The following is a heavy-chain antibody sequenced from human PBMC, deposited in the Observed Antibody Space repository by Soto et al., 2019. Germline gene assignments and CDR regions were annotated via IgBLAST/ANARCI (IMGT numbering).Heavy chain of an antibody. CDR2: ITSDGDST. V-gene: IGHV3-64D*06. CDR3: LKVKQLPRYYFEF. CDR1: GFTFSNYS. J-gene: IGHJ4*01. Sequence: GGSLRLSCSVSGFTFSNYSMHWVRQTPGKGLEYVSGITSDGDSTWHADSVKDRFTISRDNSKNTLFLQMSSLRVEDTAIYFFLKVKQLPRYYFEFSGPGTLVTLSS. D-gene: IGHD3-9*01.